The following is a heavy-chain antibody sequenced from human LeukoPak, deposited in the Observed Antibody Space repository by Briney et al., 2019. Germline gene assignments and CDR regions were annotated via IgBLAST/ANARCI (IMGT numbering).Heavy chain of an antibody. J-gene: IGHJ4*02. Sequence: SETLSLTCAVSGGSISSGSWWGWIRQPPGKGLEWIGEIHHSGSTNYNPSLKSRVTLSVDRSKNQLSLRLTSVTAADTAVYYCARGGDYRFDYWGQGTLVTVSS. V-gene: IGHV4-4*02. D-gene: IGHD4-17*01. CDR1: GGSISSGSW. CDR2: IHHSGST. CDR3: ARGGDYRFDY.